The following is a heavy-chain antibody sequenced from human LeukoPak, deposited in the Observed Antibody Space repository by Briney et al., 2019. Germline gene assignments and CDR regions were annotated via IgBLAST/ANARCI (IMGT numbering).Heavy chain of an antibody. CDR2: IGWNPISF. CDR3: TKGRNSGSFYRGWGGEFDY. Sequence: SLRLSCATSGFTFDRYAMHWVRRAPGKGLEWVSGIGWNPISFDYAYSVKGRFTISRDNAKKSLYLQMNSLRPEDTALYYCTKGRNSGSFYRGWGGEFDYWGQGILVTASS. CDR1: GFTFDRYA. D-gene: IGHD1-26*01. J-gene: IGHJ4*02. V-gene: IGHV3-9*01.